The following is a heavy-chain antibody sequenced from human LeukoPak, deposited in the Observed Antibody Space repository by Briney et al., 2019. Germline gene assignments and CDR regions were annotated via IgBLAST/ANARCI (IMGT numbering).Heavy chain of an antibody. Sequence: SETLSLTCTVSGGSISSSSYYWGWIRQPPGKGLEWIGSIFYSGSTYYNPSLKSRVTISVDTSKNQFSLKLSSVTAADTAVYYCARDSVGIQLWLGIDYWGQGTLVTVSS. CDR2: IFYSGST. CDR1: GGSISSSSYY. CDR3: ARDSVGIQLWLGIDY. D-gene: IGHD5-18*01. V-gene: IGHV4-39*07. J-gene: IGHJ4*02.